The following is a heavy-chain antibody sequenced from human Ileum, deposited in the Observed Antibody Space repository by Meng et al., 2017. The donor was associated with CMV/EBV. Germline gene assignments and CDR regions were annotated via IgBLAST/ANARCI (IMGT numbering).Heavy chain of an antibody. V-gene: IGHV3-30*04. CDR2: ISYDGSNK. CDR3: ARGGPGYSYDYRIDYFDY. J-gene: IGHJ4*02. Sequence: FSSYIMCWVRQTPGRGLEWMAVISYDGSNKYYADSVKGRFTMSRDNSKNTLYLQMNSLRTEDTAVYYCARGGPGYSYDYRIDYFDYWGQGTLVTVSS. D-gene: IGHD5-18*01. CDR1: FSSYI.